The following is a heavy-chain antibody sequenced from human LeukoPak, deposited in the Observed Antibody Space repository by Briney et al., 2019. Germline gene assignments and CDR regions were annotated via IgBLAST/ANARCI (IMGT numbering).Heavy chain of an antibody. CDR1: GYSISSRYY. V-gene: IGHV4-38-2*02. J-gene: IGHJ5*02. CDR3: ATGWSGYYWTT. CDR2: TYHSGST. D-gene: IGHD3-3*01. Sequence: PSETLSLTCTVSGYSISSRYYWGWIRQPPGKGLEWIGSTYHSGSTYYNTSLKSRVTISVDTSKNQFSLKLNSVTAADTAVYYCATGWSGYYWTTWGQGTLVAVSS.